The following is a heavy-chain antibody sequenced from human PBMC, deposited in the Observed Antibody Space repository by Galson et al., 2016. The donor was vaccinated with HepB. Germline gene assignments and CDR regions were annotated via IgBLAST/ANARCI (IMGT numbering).Heavy chain of an antibody. Sequence: SVKVSCKVSGHTLTDLSIHWVRQAPGKGLEWMGGFDPEDGKPIYAQKFKGRVTVTEDTSTDTAFMQLSGLRSDDTAVYYCASSPPPTWKLLLYYSYYYMAVWGQGTTVPVSS. D-gene: IGHD4-23*01. CDR2: FDPEDGKP. V-gene: IGHV1-24*01. CDR1: GHTLTDLS. J-gene: IGHJ6*02. CDR3: ASSPPPTWKLLLYYSYYYMAV.